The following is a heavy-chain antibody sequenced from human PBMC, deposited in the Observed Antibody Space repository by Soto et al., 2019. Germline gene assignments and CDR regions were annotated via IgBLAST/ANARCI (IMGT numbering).Heavy chain of an antibody. CDR2: IHNSGNT. Sequence: SETLSLTCAVSGGSIGTNTYFWGWIRQPPGKGLEWIGTIHNSGNTNYNPSLKSRVAISVDTSKNQFSLKVISVTAADAAVYYCASQVPPPGQNIAAPFDSWGQGTLVTVSS. D-gene: IGHD6-6*01. V-gene: IGHV4-39*01. CDR1: GGSIGTNTYF. J-gene: IGHJ4*02. CDR3: ASQVPPPGQNIAAPFDS.